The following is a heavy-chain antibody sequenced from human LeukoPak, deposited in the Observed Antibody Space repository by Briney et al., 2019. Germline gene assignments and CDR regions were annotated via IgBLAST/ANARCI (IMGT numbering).Heavy chain of an antibody. J-gene: IGHJ5*02. V-gene: IGHV1-2*02. CDR3: ARGSTYYYDSSGYPPHR. CDR1: GYTFTGYY. D-gene: IGHD3-22*01. CDR2: INPNSGGT. Sequence: EASVKVSCKASGYTFTGYYMHWVRQAPGQGLEWMGWINPNSGGTNYAQKFQGRVTMTRDTSISTAYMELSRLRSDDTAVYYCARGSTYYYDSSGYPPHRWGQGTLVTVSS.